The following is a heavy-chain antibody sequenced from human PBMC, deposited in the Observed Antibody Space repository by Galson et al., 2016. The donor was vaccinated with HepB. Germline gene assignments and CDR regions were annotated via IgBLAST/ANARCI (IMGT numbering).Heavy chain of an antibody. D-gene: IGHD2-21*02. J-gene: IGHJ3*02. CDR3: ARDSYCDGDCYVRAFDI. Sequence: LRLSCAASGFSFSDYNMNWIRQAPGKGLEWVSYISSGGGNIYYADSVKGRFTISRDNAKNSLSLQMNSLRDEDTALYYCARDSYCDGDCYVRAFDIWGQGTTVTVSS. CDR1: GFSFSDYN. CDR2: ISSGGGNI. V-gene: IGHV3-11*04.